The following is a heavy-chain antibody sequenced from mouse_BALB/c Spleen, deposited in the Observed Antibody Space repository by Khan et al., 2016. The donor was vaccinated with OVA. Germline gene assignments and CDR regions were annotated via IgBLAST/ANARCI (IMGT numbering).Heavy chain of an antibody. CDR1: GYTFTTYW. CDR3: TRDRIDY. Sequence: QVQLQQSGAELAKPGASVKMSCKASGYTFTTYWMHWVKQRPGQGLEWIGYINPTSGYTDYNDKFKNRATLSADKSSSTAYMQLNSLTSDDSAVYYCTRDRIDYWGQGTTLTVSS. V-gene: IGHV1-7*01. CDR2: INPTSGYT. J-gene: IGHJ2*01.